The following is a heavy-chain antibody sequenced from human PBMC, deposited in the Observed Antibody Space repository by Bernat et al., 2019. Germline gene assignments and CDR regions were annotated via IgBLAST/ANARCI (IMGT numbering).Heavy chain of an antibody. CDR3: AKDGFNSGWFFDY. D-gene: IGHD6-19*01. CDR2: ISLSGDST. CDR1: GFAFSNYA. V-gene: IGHV3-23*04. Sequence: EVQLEESGGGLVQPGGSLRLSCAASGFAFSNYALSWVRQAPGKGLEWVSTISLSGDSTYYADSVKGRFTISRDNSRDTLYLQMNSLRADDTAVYYCAKDGFNSGWFFDYWGQGTLVTVSS. J-gene: IGHJ4*02.